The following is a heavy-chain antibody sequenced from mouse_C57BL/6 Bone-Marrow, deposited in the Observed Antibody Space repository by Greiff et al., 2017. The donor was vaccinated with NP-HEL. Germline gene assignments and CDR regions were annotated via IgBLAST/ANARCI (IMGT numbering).Heavy chain of an antibody. D-gene: IGHD2-3*01. J-gene: IGHJ3*01. CDR3: ARGGYYVAY. V-gene: IGHV5-4*03. CDR2: ISDGGSYT. CDR1: GFTFSSYA. Sequence: EVKLMESGGGLVKPGGSLKLSCAASGFTFSSYAMSWVRQTPEKRLEWVATISDGGSYTYYPDNVKGRFTISRDNAKNNLYLQMSHLKSEDTAMYYCARGGYYVAYWGQGTLVTVSA.